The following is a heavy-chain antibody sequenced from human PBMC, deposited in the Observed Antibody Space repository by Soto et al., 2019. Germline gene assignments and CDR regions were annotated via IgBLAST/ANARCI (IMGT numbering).Heavy chain of an antibody. D-gene: IGHD2-2*01. CDR3: AKSPGRSIGPAAFDY. Sequence: PGGSLTLSCAASGFSFSHYYMSWIRQAPGKGLEWVSYISSSSSYTNYADSVKGRFTISRDNSKNTLYLQMNSLRAEDTAVYYCAKSPGRSIGPAAFDYWGQGTLVTVSS. V-gene: IGHV3-11*03. CDR1: GFSFSHYY. CDR2: ISSSSSYT. J-gene: IGHJ4*02.